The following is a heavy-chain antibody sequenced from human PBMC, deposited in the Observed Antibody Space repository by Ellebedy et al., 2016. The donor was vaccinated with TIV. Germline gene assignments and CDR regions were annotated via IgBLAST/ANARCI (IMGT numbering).Heavy chain of an antibody. CDR3: AKDLVAGDGRWVFNI. CDR2: IFGNGGGI. D-gene: IGHD5-24*01. J-gene: IGHJ3*02. CDR1: GFNLSPFA. Sequence: PGGSLRLSCTASGFNLSPFAMGWVRQTPGKGLEWVSGIFGNGGGISYSDSVKGRFTISRDNSKNTLYLHMNSLRAEDTAIYYCAKDLVAGDGRWVFNIWGQGTLVTVSS. V-gene: IGHV3-23*01.